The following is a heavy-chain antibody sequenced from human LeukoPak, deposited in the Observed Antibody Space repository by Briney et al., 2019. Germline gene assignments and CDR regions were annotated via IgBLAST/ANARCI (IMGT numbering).Heavy chain of an antibody. CDR3: TRPAKGSALGYYYYMDV. CDR1: GFTFSGSA. J-gene: IGHJ6*03. Sequence: GGSLRLSCAASGFTFSGSAMHWVRQASGKGLEWVGRIRSKANSYATAYAASVKGRFTISRDDSKNTAYLQMNSLKTEDTAVYYCTRPAKGSALGYYYYMDVWGKGTTVTVSS. V-gene: IGHV3-73*01. D-gene: IGHD3-10*01. CDR2: IRSKANSYAT.